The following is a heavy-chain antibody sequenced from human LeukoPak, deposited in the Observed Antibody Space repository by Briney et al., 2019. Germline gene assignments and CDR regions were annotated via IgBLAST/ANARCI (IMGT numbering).Heavy chain of an antibody. D-gene: IGHD3-9*01. Sequence: GGSLRLSCAASGFTFTSYGMHWVRQAPGQGLEWGAVISFDGSNKDYADSVKGRFTISRYNSKNKPYLQMGTLRSWHTPVFYFEKVAITIFWSSYFDYWGQGTLVTVSS. CDR3: EKVAITIFWSSYFDY. CDR2: ISFDGSNK. J-gene: IGHJ4*02. V-gene: IGHV3-30*18. CDR1: GFTFTSYG.